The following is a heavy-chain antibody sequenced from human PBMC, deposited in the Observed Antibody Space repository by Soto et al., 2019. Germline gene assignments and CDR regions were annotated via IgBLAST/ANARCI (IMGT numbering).Heavy chain of an antibody. CDR1: GFTLTTAGAG. Sequence: QITLKESGPTLVKPTQPLTLTCTFSGFTLTTAGAGVGWIRQPPGKALEWLALIYWNDDTRYSPSLKSRLTITTDTSKNQVVLRMTNMDPVDTATYYCAHRGYGNYPRDNWFDPWGQGILVIVSS. D-gene: IGHD4-17*01. CDR2: IYWNDDT. V-gene: IGHV2-5*01. CDR3: AHRGYGNYPRDNWFDP. J-gene: IGHJ5*02.